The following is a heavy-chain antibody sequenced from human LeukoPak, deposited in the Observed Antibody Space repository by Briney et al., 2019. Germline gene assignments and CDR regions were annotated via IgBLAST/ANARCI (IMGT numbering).Heavy chain of an antibody. V-gene: IGHV4-61*02. CDR1: GGSISSGSYY. D-gene: IGHD3-22*01. Sequence: SETLSLTCTVSGGSISSGSYYWSWIRQPAGKGLEWIGRIYTSGSTNYNPSLKSRVTISVDTSKNQFSLKLSSVTAADTAVYYSARDGYYYDREVGAFDIWGQGTMVTVSS. CDR3: ARDGYYYDREVGAFDI. CDR2: IYTSGST. J-gene: IGHJ3*02.